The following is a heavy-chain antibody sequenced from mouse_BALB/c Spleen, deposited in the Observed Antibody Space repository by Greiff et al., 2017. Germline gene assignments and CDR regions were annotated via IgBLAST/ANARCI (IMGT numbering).Heavy chain of an antibody. CDR3: ARDGYYGYAMDY. V-gene: IGHV2-6-2*01. CDR2: IWSDGST. J-gene: IGHJ4*01. D-gene: IGHD2-3*01. Sequence: VNVVESGPDLVAPSQSLSITCTVSGFSLTSYGVHWVRQPPGKGLEWLVVIWSDGSTTYNSALKSRLSISKDNSKSQVFLKMNSLQTDDTAMYYCARDGYYGYAMDYWGQGTSVTVSS. CDR1: GFSLTSYG.